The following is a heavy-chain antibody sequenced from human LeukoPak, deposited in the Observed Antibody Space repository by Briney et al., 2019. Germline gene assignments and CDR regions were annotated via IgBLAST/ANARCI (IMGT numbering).Heavy chain of an antibody. V-gene: IGHV3-69-1*02. CDR2: INSAGSI. CDR1: GFTLRRQR. J-gene: IGHJ4*02. Sequence: GGSLRLSCAASGFTLRRQRVGWGRQARGRGVGWLSSINSAGSIQYADSVQGRFTISRDNTHNSIFLQMNSLRAEDTAVYYCVRDVIHSYFDIWGQGMLVTVSS. CDR3: VRDVIHSYFDI.